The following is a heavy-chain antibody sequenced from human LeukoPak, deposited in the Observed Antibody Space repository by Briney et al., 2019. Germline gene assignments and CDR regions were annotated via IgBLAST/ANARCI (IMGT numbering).Heavy chain of an antibody. J-gene: IGHJ4*02. CDR3: ARDKWGPDY. CDR2: ISWNGAGT. CDR1: GFTFSSYS. Sequence: PGGSLRLSCVASGFTFSSYSMNWVRQAPGKGLEWVSGISWNGAGTDYADSVKGRFTISRDDAKNSLYLQMNSLRAEDTALYYCARDKWGPDYWGQGTLVTVSS. V-gene: IGHV3-20*04. D-gene: IGHD7-27*01.